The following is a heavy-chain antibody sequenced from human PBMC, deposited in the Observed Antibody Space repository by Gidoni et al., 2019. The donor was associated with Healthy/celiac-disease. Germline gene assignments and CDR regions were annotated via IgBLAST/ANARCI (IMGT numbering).Heavy chain of an antibody. Sequence: QVQLVQSGAEVKKPGASVKVSCKASAYTFTSYDINWVRQATGQGLEWMGWMNPNSGNTGYAQKFQGRVTMTRNTSISTAYMELSSLRSEDTAVYYCARVNWSERGFDYWGQGTLVTVSS. D-gene: IGHD1-1*01. J-gene: IGHJ4*02. CDR2: MNPNSGNT. CDR3: ARVNWSERGFDY. CDR1: AYTFTSYD. V-gene: IGHV1-8*01.